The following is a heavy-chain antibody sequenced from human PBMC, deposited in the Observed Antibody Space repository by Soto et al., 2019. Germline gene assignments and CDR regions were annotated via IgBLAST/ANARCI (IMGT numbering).Heavy chain of an antibody. CDR1: GGTFSSYA. V-gene: IGHV1-69*13. D-gene: IGHD2-21*02. CDR2: IIPIFGTA. J-gene: IGHJ6*02. Sequence: ASVKVSCKASGGTFSSYAISWVRQAPGQGLEWMGGIIPIFGTANYAQKFQGRVTITADESTSTAYMELSSLRSEDTAVYYCATQSDNYYYYGMDVWGQGTTVTVSS. CDR3: ATQSDNYYYYGMDV.